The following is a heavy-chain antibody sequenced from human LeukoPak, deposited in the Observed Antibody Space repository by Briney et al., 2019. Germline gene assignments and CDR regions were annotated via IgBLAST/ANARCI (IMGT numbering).Heavy chain of an antibody. D-gene: IGHD6-19*01. CDR3: AKDLGSGWWDMDV. Sequence: ASVTVSCKASGYTFTNYAMNWVRQAPGQGVEGMGWINTNTGNPTYAQGFTGRFVFSLDTSVSTAYLQINSLRAEDTAVYYCAKDLGSGWWDMDVWGKGTTVTVSS. V-gene: IGHV7-4-1*02. J-gene: IGHJ6*03. CDR1: GYTFTNYA. CDR2: INTNTGNP.